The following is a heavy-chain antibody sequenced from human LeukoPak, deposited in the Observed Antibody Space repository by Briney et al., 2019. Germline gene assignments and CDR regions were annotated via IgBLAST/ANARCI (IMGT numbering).Heavy chain of an antibody. J-gene: IGHJ4*02. V-gene: IGHV4-59*01. CDR1: GGSISSYY. Sequence: PSETLSLTCTVSGGSISSYYWSWIRQPPGKGLEWIGYIYYSGSTNYNPSLKSRVAISVDTSKNQFSLKLSSVTAADTAVYYCASSLYGYYSLDYWGQGTLVTVSS. CDR2: IYYSGST. CDR3: ASSLYGYYSLDY. D-gene: IGHD5-18*01.